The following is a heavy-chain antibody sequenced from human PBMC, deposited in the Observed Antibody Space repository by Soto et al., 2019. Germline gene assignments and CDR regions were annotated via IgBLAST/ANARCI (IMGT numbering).Heavy chain of an antibody. V-gene: IGHV1-8*01. Sequence: ASVKVSCKASGYTFTSYYINWVRQATGQGLEWMGWMNPNSGNTGYAQKFQGRVTMTRDTSTSTVYMELSSLRSEDTAVYYCGSGNYYDRSGSIDYWGKGTLVTVSS. CDR2: MNPNSGNT. CDR1: GYTFTSYY. CDR3: GSGNYYDRSGSIDY. D-gene: IGHD3-22*01. J-gene: IGHJ4*02.